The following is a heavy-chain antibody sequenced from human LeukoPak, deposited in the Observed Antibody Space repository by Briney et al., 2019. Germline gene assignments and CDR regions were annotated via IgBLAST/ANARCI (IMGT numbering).Heavy chain of an antibody. CDR3: AREYNWNVNWFDP. Sequence: GASVKVSCKVSGYTFTSYDIHWLRQVAGQGLEWMGWMIPNSGNTAYAQKFQGRVTMTRNTSISTAYMELSGLRSDDTAVYYCAREYNWNVNWFDPWGQGTLVTVSP. D-gene: IGHD1-1*01. CDR1: GYTFTSYD. CDR2: MIPNSGNT. J-gene: IGHJ5*02. V-gene: IGHV1-8*01.